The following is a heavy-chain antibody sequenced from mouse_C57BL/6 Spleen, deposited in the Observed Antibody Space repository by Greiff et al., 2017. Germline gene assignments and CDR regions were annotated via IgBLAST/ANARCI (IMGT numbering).Heavy chain of an antibody. CDR3: ARGSPDYGSSHWYFDV. CDR2: ILPGSGST. J-gene: IGHJ1*03. Sequence: QVQLKQSGAELMKPGASVKLSCKATGYTFTGYWIEWVKQRPGHGLEWIGEILPGSGSTNYNEKFKGKATFTADTSSNTAYMQLSSLTTEDSAIYYCARGSPDYGSSHWYFDVWGTGTTVTVSS. D-gene: IGHD1-1*01. CDR1: GYTFTGYW. V-gene: IGHV1-9*01.